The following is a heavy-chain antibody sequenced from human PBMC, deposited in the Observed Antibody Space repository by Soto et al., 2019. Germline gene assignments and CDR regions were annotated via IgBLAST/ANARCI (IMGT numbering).Heavy chain of an antibody. D-gene: IGHD3-22*01. CDR3: ARDLNYYDSSGYYH. V-gene: IGHV1-69*13. J-gene: IGHJ5*02. CDR2: IIPIFGTA. CDR1: GGTFSSYA. Sequence: ASVKVSCKASGGTFSSYAISWVRQAPGQGLEWMGGIIPIFGTANYAQKFQGRVTITADESTSTAYMELSSLRSEDTAVYYCARDLNYYDSSGYYHWGQGTLVTV.